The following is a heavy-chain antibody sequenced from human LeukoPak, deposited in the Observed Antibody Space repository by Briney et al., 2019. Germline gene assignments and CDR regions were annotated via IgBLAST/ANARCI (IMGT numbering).Heavy chain of an antibody. CDR2: ISYDGSNK. V-gene: IGHV3-30-3*01. J-gene: IGHJ4*02. Sequence: PGGSLRLSCAASGFTFSSYAMHWVRQAPGKGLEWVAVISYDGSNKYYADSVKGRFTISRDNSKNTLYLQMNSLRAEDTAVYYCARGKWELLRPYFDYWGQGTLVTVSS. D-gene: IGHD1-26*01. CDR3: ARGKWELLRPYFDY. CDR1: GFTFSSYA.